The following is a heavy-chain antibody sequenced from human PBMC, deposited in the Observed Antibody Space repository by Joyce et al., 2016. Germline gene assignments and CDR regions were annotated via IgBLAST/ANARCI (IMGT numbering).Heavy chain of an antibody. CDR3: ARSSYTNGIFDY. CDR1: GFTFSSYS. CDR2: LSSSSSYI. J-gene: IGHJ4*02. Sequence: EVQLVESGGGLVKPGGSLRLSCAASGFTFSSYSMGWVRQAPGKGLEWVSSLSSSSSYIKYTDSVKGRFTISRDNAKNSLYLQTNSLRVEDTAVYYCARSSYTNGIFDYWGQGTLVTVSS. V-gene: IGHV3-21*01. D-gene: IGHD2-8*01.